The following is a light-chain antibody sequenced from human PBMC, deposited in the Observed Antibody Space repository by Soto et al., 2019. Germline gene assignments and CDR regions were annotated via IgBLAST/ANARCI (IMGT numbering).Light chain of an antibody. J-gene: IGLJ2*01. Sequence: QSVLTQPASVSGSPGQSITISCTGTSSDVGGYNYVSWYRQHPDKAPKLIIFGVSNRPSGISNRFSASKSGNTASLTISGLQAEDEADYYCGSYTSSTLVLFGGGTKVTVL. V-gene: IGLV2-14*01. CDR2: GVS. CDR3: GSYTSSTLVL. CDR1: SSDVGGYNY.